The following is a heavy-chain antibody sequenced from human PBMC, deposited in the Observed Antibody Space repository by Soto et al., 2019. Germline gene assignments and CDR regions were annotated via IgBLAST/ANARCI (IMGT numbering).Heavy chain of an antibody. V-gene: IGHV4-34*01. Sequence: SETLSLTCAVYGGSFRGYYGRWIRQPPGKGLEWIGEINHSGSTNYNPSLKSRVTISVDTSKNQFSLKLSSVTASDTAVYYCARGLSVFGVVTNYYYYGMDVWGQGTTVTVS. J-gene: IGHJ6*02. CDR1: GGSFRGYY. CDR3: ARGLSVFGVVTNYYYYGMDV. D-gene: IGHD3-3*01. CDR2: INHSGST.